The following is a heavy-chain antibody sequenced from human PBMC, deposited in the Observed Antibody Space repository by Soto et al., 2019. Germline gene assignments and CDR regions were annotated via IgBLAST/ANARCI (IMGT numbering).Heavy chain of an antibody. D-gene: IGHD1-1*01. V-gene: IGHV3-23*01. CDR1: GFSFSDRA. CDR3: AKRRGQQLENWQFDV. Sequence: EVQLLESGGGLVQPGGSLRLSCVASGFSFSDRAMAWVRQAPGKGLEWVSDISSDGGGTFYADSVKGRFTISRDNVKKTVHLQMNRLRDEDKATYYCAKRRGQQLENWQFDVWGRGSLVSVAS. CDR2: ISSDGGGT. J-gene: IGHJ2*01.